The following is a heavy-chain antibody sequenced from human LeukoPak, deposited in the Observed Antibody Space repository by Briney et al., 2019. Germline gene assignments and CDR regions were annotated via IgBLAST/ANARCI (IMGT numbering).Heavy chain of an antibody. CDR1: GGSISNYF. CDR2: ISYSGSTN. J-gene: IGHJ4*02. CDR3: ARRNYDFWSGDRDPFDY. Sequence: SETLSLTCTISGGSISNYFWSWIRQPPGKGLEWIGYISYSGSTNNHNPSLKSRVTISVDTSKNQFPLKLSSVTAADTAVYYCARRNYDFWSGDRDPFDYWGQGTLVTVSS. D-gene: IGHD3-3*01. V-gene: IGHV4-59*12.